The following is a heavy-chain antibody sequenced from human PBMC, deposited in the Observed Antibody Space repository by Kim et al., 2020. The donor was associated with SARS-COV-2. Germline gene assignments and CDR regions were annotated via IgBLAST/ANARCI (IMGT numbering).Heavy chain of an antibody. V-gene: IGHV4-39*01. D-gene: IGHD2-2*02. CDR2: IYYSGST. J-gene: IGHJ4*02. Sequence: SETLSLTCTVSGGSISSSSYYWGWIRQPPGKGLEWIGSIYYSGSTYYNPSLKSRVTISVDTSKNQFSLKLSSVTAADTAVYYCARGRVVGEYQLLYSLRVYYFDYWGQGTLVTVSS. CDR1: GGSISSSSYY. CDR3: ARGRVVGEYQLLYSLRVYYFDY.